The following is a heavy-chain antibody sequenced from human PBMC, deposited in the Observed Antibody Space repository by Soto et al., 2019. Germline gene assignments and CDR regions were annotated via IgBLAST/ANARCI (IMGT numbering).Heavy chain of an antibody. D-gene: IGHD3-10*01. CDR1: GFSFSDYG. CDR2: IWYDGSNI. CDR3: VRGEGGHIVRYYYGMDV. J-gene: IGHJ6*02. V-gene: IGHV3-33*01. Sequence: GGSLRLSCVASGFSFSDYGMHWVRQAPGKGLEWVATIWYDGSNINYGDSVKGRFTISRDNSKNTLDLQMNSLRAEDTAVYYCVRGEGGHIVRYYYGMDVWGQGTTVTVSS.